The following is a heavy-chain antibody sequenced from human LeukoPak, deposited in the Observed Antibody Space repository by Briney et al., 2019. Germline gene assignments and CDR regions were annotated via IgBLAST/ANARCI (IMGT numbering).Heavy chain of an antibody. Sequence: PGGSLRLSCAASGFTFSSYSMNWVRQAPGKGLEWVSSISSSSSYIYYTDSVKGRFTISRDNAKNSLYLQTNSLRAEDTAVYYCARDLTGATSDAFDIWGQGTMVTVSS. V-gene: IGHV3-21*01. D-gene: IGHD1-26*01. CDR3: ARDLTGATSDAFDI. CDR1: GFTFSSYS. CDR2: ISSSSSYI. J-gene: IGHJ3*02.